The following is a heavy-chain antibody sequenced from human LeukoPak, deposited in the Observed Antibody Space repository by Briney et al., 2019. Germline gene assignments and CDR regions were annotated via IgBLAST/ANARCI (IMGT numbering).Heavy chain of an antibody. CDR1: GYTFTSYA. Sequence: GASVKVSCKASGYTFTSYAMNWVRQAPGQGLEWMGWINTNTGNPTYAQGFTGRFVFSLYTSVSTAYLQISSLKAEDTAVYYCAREPTYYDFWSGYSPHTGWFDPWGQGTLVTVSS. CDR3: AREPTYYDFWSGYSPHTGWFDP. D-gene: IGHD3-3*01. CDR2: INTNTGNP. V-gene: IGHV7-4-1*02. J-gene: IGHJ5*02.